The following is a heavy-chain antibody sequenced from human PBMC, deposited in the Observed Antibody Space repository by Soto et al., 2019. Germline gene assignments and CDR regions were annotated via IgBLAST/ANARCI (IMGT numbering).Heavy chain of an antibody. Sequence: GGSLRLSCAASGFTFSSYAMHWFRQAPGKGLEWVAVISYDGSNKYYADSVKGRFTISRDNSKNTLYLQMNSLRAEDTAVYYCAKGAGWKGEYYYYGMDVWGQGTTVTVSS. CDR1: GFTFSSYA. V-gene: IGHV3-30-3*01. CDR3: AKGAGWKGEYYYYGMDV. D-gene: IGHD1-1*01. CDR2: ISYDGSNK. J-gene: IGHJ6*02.